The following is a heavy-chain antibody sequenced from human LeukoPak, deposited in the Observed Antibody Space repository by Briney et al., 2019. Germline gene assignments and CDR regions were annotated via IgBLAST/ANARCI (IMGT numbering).Heavy chain of an antibody. CDR1: GFTFSSYR. V-gene: IGHV3-21*01. J-gene: IGHJ3*02. Sequence: GGSLRHSCAASGFTFSSYRMNWVRQAPGKGLEWVSSISSSSSYIYYADSVKGRFTISRDNAKNSLYLQMNSLRAEDTAVYYCARDRGFGHAFDIWGQGTMVTVSS. D-gene: IGHD3-10*01. CDR2: ISSSSSYI. CDR3: ARDRGFGHAFDI.